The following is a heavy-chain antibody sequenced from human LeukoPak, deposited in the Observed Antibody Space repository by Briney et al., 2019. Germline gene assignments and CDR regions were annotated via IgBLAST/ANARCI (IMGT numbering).Heavy chain of an antibody. CDR2: IIPIFGTA. CDR3: ARVIVRAAGTGWFDP. V-gene: IGHV1-69*05. J-gene: IGHJ5*02. CDR1: GYTFTGYY. D-gene: IGHD6-13*01. Sequence: GASVKVSCKASGYTFTGYYMHWVRQAPGQGLEWMGGIIPIFGTANYAQKFQGRVTITTDESTSTAYMELSSLRSEDTAVYYCARVIVRAAGTGWFDPWGQGTLVTVSS.